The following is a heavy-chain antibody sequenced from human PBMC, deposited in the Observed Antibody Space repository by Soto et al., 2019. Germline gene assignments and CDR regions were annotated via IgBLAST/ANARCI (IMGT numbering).Heavy chain of an antibody. D-gene: IGHD3-16*01. CDR2: IWHDGGNK. V-gene: IGHV3-33*01. CDR1: GFTFSSYG. J-gene: IGHJ4*02. Sequence: QVQLVESGGGVVQPGRSLRLSCAASGFTFSSYGMHWVRQAPGKGLEWVAFIWHDGGNKFYAESVKGRFTISRDNPKKTLFLKMTSLSAEDTAMYYCARDGDVNTGFGKDYWGQGTLVTVSS. CDR3: ARDGDVNTGFGKDY.